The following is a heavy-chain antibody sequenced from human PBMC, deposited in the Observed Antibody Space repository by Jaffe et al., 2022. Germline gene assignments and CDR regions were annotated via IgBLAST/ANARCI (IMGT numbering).Heavy chain of an antibody. D-gene: IGHD4-17*01. Sequence: QVQLVESGGGVVQPGGSLRLSCAASGFTFSSYAMHWVRQAPGKGLEWVAFIRYDGSKKYYADSVKGRFTISRDNSKNTLYVQMNSLRAEDTAVYYCAKEGGDNGGNSDAFDIWGQGTMVTVSS. V-gene: IGHV3-30*02. CDR3: AKEGGDNGGNSDAFDI. J-gene: IGHJ3*02. CDR2: IRYDGSKK. CDR1: GFTFSSYA.